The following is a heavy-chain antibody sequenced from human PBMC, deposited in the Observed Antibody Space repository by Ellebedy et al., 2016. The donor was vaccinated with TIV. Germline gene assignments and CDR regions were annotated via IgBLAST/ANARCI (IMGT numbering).Heavy chain of an antibody. CDR1: GYTFTTYN. Sequence: AASVKVSCKASGYTFTTYNMHWVRQAPGQGLEWMGIINPNGGGTSYTQKLQGRVTMTGETSTSTVYMELTSLRSEDTAVYYCAKDTGRWSFDNWGQGTLVTVSS. V-gene: IGHV1-46*04. J-gene: IGHJ4*02. CDR2: INPNGGGT. CDR3: AKDTGRWSFDN. D-gene: IGHD2-15*01.